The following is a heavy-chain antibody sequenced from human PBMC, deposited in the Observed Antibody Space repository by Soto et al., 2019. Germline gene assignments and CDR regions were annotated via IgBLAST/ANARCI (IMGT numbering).Heavy chain of an antibody. CDR3: ARHEVAAAAPWDYYYYYGMDV. CDR2: IDPSDSYT. V-gene: IGHV5-10-1*01. J-gene: IGHJ6*02. Sequence: EVQLVQSGAEVKKPGESLRISCKGSGYSFTSYWISWVRQMPGKALEWMGRIDPSDSYTNYSPSFQGHVTISADKSISTAYLQWSSLKASDTAMYYCARHEVAAAAPWDYYYYYGMDVWGQGTTVTVSS. CDR1: GYSFTSYW. D-gene: IGHD6-13*01.